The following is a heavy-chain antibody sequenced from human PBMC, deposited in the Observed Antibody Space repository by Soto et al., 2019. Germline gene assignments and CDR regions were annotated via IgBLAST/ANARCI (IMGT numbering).Heavy chain of an antibody. CDR3: AIDLTRGMGITAFDI. D-gene: IGHD7-27*01. CDR1: GGSISSYY. Sequence: SETLSLTCTVSGGSISSYYWSWIRQPPGKGLEWIGYIYYSGSTNYNPSLKSRVTISVDTSKNQFSLKLSAVTAADTAGYYCAIDLTRGMGITAFDIWGQGTMVTVSS. J-gene: IGHJ3*02. CDR2: IYYSGST. V-gene: IGHV4-59*01.